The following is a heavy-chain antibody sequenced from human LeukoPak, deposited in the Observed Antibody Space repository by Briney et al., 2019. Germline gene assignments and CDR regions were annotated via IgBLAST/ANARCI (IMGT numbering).Heavy chain of an antibody. V-gene: IGHV4-39*01. CDR2: IYYSGST. CDR1: GGSISSSSYY. CDR3: ARLGVNCSSTSCRAHFDY. J-gene: IGHJ4*02. Sequence: SETLSLTCTVSGGSISSSSYYWDWIRQPPGKGLEWIGSIYYSGSTYYNPSLKSRVTISVDTSKNQFSLKLSSVTAADTAVYYCARLGVNCSSTSCRAHFDYWGQGTLVTVSS. D-gene: IGHD2-2*01.